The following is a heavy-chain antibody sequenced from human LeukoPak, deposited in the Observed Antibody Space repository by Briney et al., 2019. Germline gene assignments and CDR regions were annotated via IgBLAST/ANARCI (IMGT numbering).Heavy chain of an antibody. CDR1: EFTFSSYA. V-gene: IGHV3-23*01. D-gene: IGHD2-8*01. CDR3: AKDNIVLMVYAISFDY. CDR2: ISGSGGST. Sequence: GGSLRLSCAASEFTFSSYAMSWVRQAPGKGLEWVSAISGSGGSTYYADSVKGRFTISRDNSKNTLYLQMNSLRAEDTAVYYCAKDNIVLMVYAISFDYWGQGTLVTVSS. J-gene: IGHJ4*02.